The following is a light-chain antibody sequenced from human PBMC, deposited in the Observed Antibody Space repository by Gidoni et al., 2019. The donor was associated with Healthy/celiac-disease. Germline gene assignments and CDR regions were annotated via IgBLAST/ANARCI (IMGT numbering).Light chain of an antibody. J-gene: IGLJ3*02. Sequence: QSALTQPAAVSGSPGQSITISCTGTSSDVGGYNYVSWYQQHPGKAPKLLIYEFSNRPSGVSNLFSGSKSGNTASLTISGLQAEDEADYYCSSYTSSSTLVFGGGTKLTVL. CDR1: SSDVGGYNY. V-gene: IGLV2-14*01. CDR2: EFS. CDR3: SSYTSSSTLV.